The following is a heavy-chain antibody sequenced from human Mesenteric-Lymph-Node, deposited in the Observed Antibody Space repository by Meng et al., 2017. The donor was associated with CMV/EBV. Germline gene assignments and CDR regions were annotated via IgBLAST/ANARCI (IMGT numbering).Heavy chain of an antibody. V-gene: IGHV4-59*01. D-gene: IGHD2-2*02. CDR2: IYYRGST. CDR1: GGSIRSYY. J-gene: IGHJ3*02. Sequence: SETLSLTCTVSGGSIRSYYWSWIRQPPGKGLEWIGDIYYRGSTNYNPSLKSRVTISVDTSMTHVSLQLTSVTAADTAVYYCARRGHLAYTFDIWGQGTMVTVSS. CDR3: ARRGHLAYTFDI.